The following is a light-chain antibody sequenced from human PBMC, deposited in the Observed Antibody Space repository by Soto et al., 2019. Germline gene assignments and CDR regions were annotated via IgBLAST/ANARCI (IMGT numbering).Light chain of an antibody. Sequence: QSALTQPRSVSGSPGQSVTISCTGISSDVGDDNYVSWYQQHPGKAPKLMIYDVSKRPSGVPDRFSGYTSGNTASLTISGLEAEDEADYYCWSDAGTYTSFDVFGPGTKVTVL. CDR2: DVS. CDR1: SSDVGDDNY. V-gene: IGLV2-11*01. J-gene: IGLJ1*01. CDR3: WSDAGTYTSFDV.